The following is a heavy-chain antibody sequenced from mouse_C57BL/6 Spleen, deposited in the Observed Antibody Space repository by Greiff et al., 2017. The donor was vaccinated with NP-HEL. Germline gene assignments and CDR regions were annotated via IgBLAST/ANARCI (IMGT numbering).Heavy chain of an antibody. CDR3: ARGYYVAAY. Sequence: EVKLVESGPELVKPGASVKISCKASGYTFTDYYMNWVKQSHGKSLEWIGDINPNNGGTSYNQKFKGKATLTVDKSSSTAYMELRSLTSEDSAVYYCARGYYVAAYWGQGTLVTVSA. J-gene: IGHJ3*01. D-gene: IGHD2-3*01. V-gene: IGHV1-26*01. CDR1: GYTFTDYY. CDR2: INPNNGGT.